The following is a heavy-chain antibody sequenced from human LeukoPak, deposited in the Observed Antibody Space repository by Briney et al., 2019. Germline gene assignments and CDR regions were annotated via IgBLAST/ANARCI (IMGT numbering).Heavy chain of an antibody. J-gene: IGHJ4*02. V-gene: IGHV4-4*02. CDR3: TRESGAFSPFGF. D-gene: IGHD1-26*01. CDR2: VHLNGAT. CDR1: GGSITTTNW. Sequence: SGTLSLTCAVSGGSITTTNWWSWVRQPPGKGLEWIGEVHLNGATNYNPSLESRFSMSIDKSNNHLSLEVTSVTAADTAMYYCTRESGAFSPFGFWGQGTLVTVSS.